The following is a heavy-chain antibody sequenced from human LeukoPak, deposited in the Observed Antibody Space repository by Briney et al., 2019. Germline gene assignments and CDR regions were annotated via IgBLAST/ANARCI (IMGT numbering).Heavy chain of an antibody. CDR3: VRDNPRCCGVVPANIDYS. CDR2: ISHDSGIR. D-gene: IGHD2-15*01. CDR1: GFIFSRDS. V-gene: IGHV3-48*01. Sequence: GGSLRLSCAASGFIFSRDSMNWVRQAPGKGLEWISYISHDSGIRYYADSVRGRFTISRDNARNSLYLQMNSLRAEDTAVYYCVRDNPRCCGVVPANIDYSWGQGTLVTVSS. J-gene: IGHJ4*02.